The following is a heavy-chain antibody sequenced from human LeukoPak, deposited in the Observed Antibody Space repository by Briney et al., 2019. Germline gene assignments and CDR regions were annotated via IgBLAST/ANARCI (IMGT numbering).Heavy chain of an antibody. CDR2: IDTSASYK. J-gene: IGHJ3*02. CDR3: ARGRSITLLRGVAMSDGFDI. D-gene: IGHD3-10*01. V-gene: IGHV3-21*01. Sequence: GGSPRLSCAASGFTFSTYSMNWVRQAPGKGLEWVSFIDTSASYKYYGESMKGRFTISRDNAKKSLYLQMNGLRADDTAVYYCARGRSITLLRGVAMSDGFDIWGQGTMVTVSP. CDR1: GFTFSTYS.